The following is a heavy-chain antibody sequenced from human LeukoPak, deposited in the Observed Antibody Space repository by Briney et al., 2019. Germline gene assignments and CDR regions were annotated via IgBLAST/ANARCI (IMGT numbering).Heavy chain of an antibody. CDR3: ARSGLVPRDAFDI. D-gene: IGHD3/OR15-3a*01. CDR2: IKQDGSEK. J-gene: IGHJ3*02. V-gene: IGHV3-7*01. Sequence: GGSLRLSCAASGFTFSSYWMSWVRQAPGKGLEWLANIKQDGSEKYYVDSVKGRFTISRDNAKNSLYLQMNSLRAEDTAVYYCARSGLVPRDAFDIWGQGTMVTVSS. CDR1: GFTFSSYW.